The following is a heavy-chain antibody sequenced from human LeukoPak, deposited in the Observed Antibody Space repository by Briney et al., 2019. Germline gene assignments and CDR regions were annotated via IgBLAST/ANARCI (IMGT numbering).Heavy chain of an antibody. CDR1: GYNFTTYW. D-gene: IGHD1-26*01. Sequence: GESLKISCTGSGYNFTTYWIGWVRQMPGKGLEWMGIVYPGDSETRYSPSFQGQVTISADKSINTVYLQWSSLRASDTAMYYCARYGAQYYYYYMDVWGTETTVTVSS. J-gene: IGHJ6*03. CDR3: ARYGAQYYYYYMDV. V-gene: IGHV5-51*01. CDR2: VYPGDSET.